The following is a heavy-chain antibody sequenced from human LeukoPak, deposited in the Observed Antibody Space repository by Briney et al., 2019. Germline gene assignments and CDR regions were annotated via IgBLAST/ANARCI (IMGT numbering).Heavy chain of an antibody. D-gene: IGHD3-10*01. J-gene: IGHJ4*02. CDR3: AKDRWVSGSDNYYTLFDY. CDR1: GFTFSNYA. CDR2: ITGSGGGT. Sequence: GGSLRLSCAAFGFTFSNYAINWVRQAPGKGLEWVSSITGSGGGTYYADSVKGRFNISRDNPKNTLYLQMNSLRAEDTAVYYCAKDRWVSGSDNYYTLFDYWGQGTLVTVSS. V-gene: IGHV3-23*01.